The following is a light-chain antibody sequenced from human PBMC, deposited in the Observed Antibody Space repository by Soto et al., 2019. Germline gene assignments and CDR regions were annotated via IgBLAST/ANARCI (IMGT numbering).Light chain of an antibody. CDR1: QTVSNY. V-gene: IGKV1-39*01. J-gene: IGKJ1*01. CDR2: GVS. CDR3: QQSYRLWS. Sequence: DIQMTQSPSALSASVGDRVTITCRANQTVSNYVNWYKQRTGQVPSLLISGVSNLQVGVPSRFSGSGSRTDFPLTISSLQPEDFATYYCQQSYRLWSFGQGTKVEVK.